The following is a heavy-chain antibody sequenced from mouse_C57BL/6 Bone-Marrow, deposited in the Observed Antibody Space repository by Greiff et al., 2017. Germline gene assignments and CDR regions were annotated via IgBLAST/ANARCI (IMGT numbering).Heavy chain of an antibody. CDR2: INPNNGGT. CDR3: ARVRYGNYYYFDY. J-gene: IGHJ2*01. D-gene: IGHD2-1*01. V-gene: IGHV1-26*01. CDR1: GYTFTDYY. Sequence: VQLQQSGPELVKPGASVKISCKASGYTFTDYYMNWVKQSHGKSLEWIGDINPNNGGTSYNQKFKGKATLTVDKSSSTAYMELRSLTSEDSAVYYCARVRYGNYYYFDYWGQGTTLTVSS.